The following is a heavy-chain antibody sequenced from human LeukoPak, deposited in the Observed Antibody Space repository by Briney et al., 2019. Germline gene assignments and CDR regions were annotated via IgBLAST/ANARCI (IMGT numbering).Heavy chain of an antibody. Sequence: SETLSLTCTVSGGSISSYYWSWIRQPAGKGLEWIGRIYTSGSTNYNPSLKSQVTMSVDTSKNQFSLKLSSVTAADTAVYYCARGRYYYDSSGYTDGMDVWGQGTTVTVSS. J-gene: IGHJ6*02. D-gene: IGHD3-22*01. CDR1: GGSISSYY. CDR2: IYTSGST. V-gene: IGHV4-4*07. CDR3: ARGRYYYDSSGYTDGMDV.